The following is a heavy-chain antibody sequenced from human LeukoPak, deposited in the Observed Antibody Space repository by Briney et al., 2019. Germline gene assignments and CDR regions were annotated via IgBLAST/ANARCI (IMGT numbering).Heavy chain of an antibody. Sequence: TSVKVPCKASGFTFTSSAMQWVRQARGQRLEWIEWIVVGSGNTNYAQKFQERVTITRDMSTSTAYMELSSLRSEDTAVYYCAANLKGYCTNGVCGFDYWGQGTLVTVSS. V-gene: IGHV1-58*02. CDR3: AANLKGYCTNGVCGFDY. CDR2: IVVGSGNT. D-gene: IGHD2-8*01. CDR1: GFTFTSSA. J-gene: IGHJ4*02.